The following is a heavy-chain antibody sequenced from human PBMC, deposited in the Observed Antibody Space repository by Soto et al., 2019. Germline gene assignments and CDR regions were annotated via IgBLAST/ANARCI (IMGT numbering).Heavy chain of an antibody. V-gene: IGHV3-48*02. CDR3: ARDAGSWGY. D-gene: IGHD3-10*01. J-gene: IGHJ4*02. Sequence: EVQLVESGGGLVQPGGSLRLSCAASGFTFSDYSMDWVRQAPGKGLEWVSYISSSSSTIYYADSVKGRFTISRDNAKNSLYLQMHSLRDEETAVYYCARDAGSWGYWGQGTLVTVSS. CDR2: ISSSSSTI. CDR1: GFTFSDYS.